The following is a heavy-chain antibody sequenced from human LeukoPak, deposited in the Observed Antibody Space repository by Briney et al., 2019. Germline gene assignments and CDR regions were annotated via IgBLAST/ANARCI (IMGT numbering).Heavy chain of an antibody. Sequence: PSETLSLTCTVSGGSISSYYWSWIRQPPGKGLEWIGYIYHSGSTNYSPSLKSRVTISVETSKNQFSLKVRSVTAADTAVYYCARDWTDCSGGSCYYYWGQGTLVTVSS. V-gene: IGHV4-59*01. CDR1: GGSISSYY. D-gene: IGHD2-15*01. CDR2: IYHSGST. CDR3: ARDWTDCSGGSCYYY. J-gene: IGHJ4*02.